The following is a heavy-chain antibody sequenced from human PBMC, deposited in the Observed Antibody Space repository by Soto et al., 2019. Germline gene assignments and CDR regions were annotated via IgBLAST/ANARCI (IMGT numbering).Heavy chain of an antibody. CDR1: GFTFSSYG. V-gene: IGHV3-33*01. D-gene: IGHD3-22*01. CDR2: IWYDGSEK. Sequence: GGSLRLSCAASGFTFSSYGMHWVRQAPGKGLEWVAVIWYDGSEKYYADSVKGRFTISRDNSRDTLYLQMNSLRAEDTAVYYCARVDDSSGYYTYFDYWGQGTLVTVSS. J-gene: IGHJ4*02. CDR3: ARVDDSSGYYTYFDY.